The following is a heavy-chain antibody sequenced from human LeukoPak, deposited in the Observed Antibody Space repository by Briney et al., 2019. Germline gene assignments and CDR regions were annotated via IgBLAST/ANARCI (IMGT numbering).Heavy chain of an antibody. CDR2: ISSSSSYI. V-gene: IGHV3-21*01. CDR3: AREGDLNYDSSGYYPDY. Sequence: GGSLRLSCAASGFTFSSYSMNWVRQAPGKGLEWVSSISSSSSYIYYADSVKGRFTISRDNAKNSLYLQMNSLRAEDTAVYYCAREGDLNYDSSGYYPDYWGQGTLVTVSS. CDR1: GFTFSSYS. D-gene: IGHD3-22*01. J-gene: IGHJ4*02.